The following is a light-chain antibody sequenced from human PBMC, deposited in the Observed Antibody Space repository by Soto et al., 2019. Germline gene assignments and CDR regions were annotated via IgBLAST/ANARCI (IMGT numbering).Light chain of an antibody. Sequence: QSALTQPASVSGSPGQSITISCTGTSSDVGGYNYVSWYQQHPGKAPKLMIYDVSNRPSGVSNRFSGSKSGNTASLTISGLQAEDEDDYYCSSYTSSSTLLYVVFGGGTKLTVL. V-gene: IGLV2-14*01. CDR2: DVS. CDR3: SSYTSSSTLLYVV. J-gene: IGLJ2*01. CDR1: SSDVGGYNY.